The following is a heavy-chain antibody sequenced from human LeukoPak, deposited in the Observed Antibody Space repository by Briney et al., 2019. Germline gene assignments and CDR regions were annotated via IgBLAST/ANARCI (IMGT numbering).Heavy chain of an antibody. V-gene: IGHV3-43*02. CDR3: AKVSASSWLGAFDI. CDR2: ISGDGGST. D-gene: IGHD6-13*01. Sequence: PGGSLSLSCAASGFTFDDYALHWVRQAPGKGLEWVSLISGDGGSTYYADSVKGRFTISRDNSKNSLYLQMNSLRTEDTALYYCAKVSASSWLGAFDIWGQGTMVTVSS. J-gene: IGHJ3*02. CDR1: GFTFDDYA.